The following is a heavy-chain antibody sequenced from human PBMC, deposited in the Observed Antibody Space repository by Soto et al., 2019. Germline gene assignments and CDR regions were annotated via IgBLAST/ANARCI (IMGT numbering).Heavy chain of an antibody. J-gene: IGHJ6*02. Sequence: GGSLRLSCAASGFTFSDYYMSWIRQAPGKGLEWVSYISSSGSTIYYADSVEGRFTISRDNAKNSLYLQMNSLRAEDTAVYYCARDPNSSPYYYYGMDVWGQGTTVTVSS. CDR2: ISSSGSTI. CDR3: ARDPNSSPYYYYGMDV. CDR1: GFTFSDYY. D-gene: IGHD6-13*01. V-gene: IGHV3-11*01.